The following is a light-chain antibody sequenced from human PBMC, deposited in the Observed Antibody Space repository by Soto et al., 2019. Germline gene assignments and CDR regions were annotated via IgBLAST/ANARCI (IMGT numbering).Light chain of an antibody. J-gene: IGKJ1*01. V-gene: IGKV3-20*01. Sequence: DIVLTQSPGSLSLSPGERATLSCRASQSVPRTYLAWYQQKPGQTPSLLIYGASTRATGIPDRFSGSGSGTDFTLTISDVEPEDFAVYYCHQRQSWPRTFGQGTTVDI. CDR2: GAS. CDR3: HQRQSWPRT. CDR1: QSVPRTY.